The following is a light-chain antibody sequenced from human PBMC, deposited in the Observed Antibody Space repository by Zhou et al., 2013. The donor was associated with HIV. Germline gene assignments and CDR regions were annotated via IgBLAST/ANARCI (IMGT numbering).Light chain of an antibody. CDR3: QQSYSTPLT. J-gene: IGKJ4*01. Sequence: DTQLTQSPSSLSASVGDRVTITCRASQSIITFLNWYQQKPGKAPKLLIYAASSLRSGVPSRFSGSGSGTDFTLTISSLQPEDFATYFCQQSYSTPLTFGGGTKVDIK. V-gene: IGKV1-39*01. CDR2: AAS. CDR1: QSIITF.